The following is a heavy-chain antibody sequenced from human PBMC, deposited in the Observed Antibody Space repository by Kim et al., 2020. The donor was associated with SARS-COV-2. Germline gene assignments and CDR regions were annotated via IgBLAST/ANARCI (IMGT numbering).Heavy chain of an antibody. J-gene: IGHJ6*03. CDR3: ARAPYDFYYMDV. CDR1: GFTFRSYA. CDR2: ISSNGGST. Sequence: GGSLRLSCAASGFTFRSYAMHWVRQAPGKGLEYVSAISSNGGSTYYANSVKGRFTISRDNSKNTLYLQMGSLRAEDMAVYYCARAPYDFYYMDVWGKGTTVTVSS. D-gene: IGHD3-3*01. V-gene: IGHV3-64*01.